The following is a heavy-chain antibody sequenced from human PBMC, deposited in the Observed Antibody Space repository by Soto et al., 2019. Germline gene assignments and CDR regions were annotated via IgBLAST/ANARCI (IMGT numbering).Heavy chain of an antibody. V-gene: IGHV3-21*01. CDR3: PRDKRGLAY. Sequence: EVQLVESGGGLVKPGGPLRLSCAASGFTFSSYSMNWVRQAPGKGLEWVSSISSSGSNIYYAEAVKGRFTISRDNAKNALYLQLNSRRAEDTAVYYCPRDKRGLAYWGQGTLVTVSS. CDR2: ISSSGSNI. CDR1: GFTFSSYS. J-gene: IGHJ4*02.